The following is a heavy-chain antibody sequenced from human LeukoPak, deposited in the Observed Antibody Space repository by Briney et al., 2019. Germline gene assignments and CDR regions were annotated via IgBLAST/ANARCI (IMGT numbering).Heavy chain of an antibody. D-gene: IGHD3-22*01. Sequence: SQTLSLTCTVSGGSISSVDYYWGWLRQPPGKGLEWIGYIYYSGSTYYNPSLKSRVTISVDTSKNQFSLKLSSVTAADTAVYYCARAIYDSSGPFDYWGQGTLVTVSS. J-gene: IGHJ4*02. CDR3: ARAIYDSSGPFDY. V-gene: IGHV4-30-4*01. CDR1: GGSISSVDYY. CDR2: IYYSGST.